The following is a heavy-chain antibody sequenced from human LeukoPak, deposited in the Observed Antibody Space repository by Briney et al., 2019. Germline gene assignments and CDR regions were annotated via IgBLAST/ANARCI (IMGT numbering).Heavy chain of an antibody. Sequence: GGPLRLSCAASGFTFSSYWMSWVRQAPGKGLEWVANIKQDGSEKYYVDSVKGRFTISRDNAKNSLYLQMNSLRAEDTAVYYCARDPSLAIWGYYFDYWGQGTLVTVSS. V-gene: IGHV3-7*01. J-gene: IGHJ4*02. CDR1: GFTFSSYW. CDR3: ARDPSLAIWGYYFDY. D-gene: IGHD3-16*01. CDR2: IKQDGSEK.